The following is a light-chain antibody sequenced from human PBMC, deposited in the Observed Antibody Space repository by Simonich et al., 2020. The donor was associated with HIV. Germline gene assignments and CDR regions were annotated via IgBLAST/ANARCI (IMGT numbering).Light chain of an antibody. J-gene: IGLJ3*02. V-gene: IGLV2-23*01. Sequence: QSALTQPPSASGSPGQSVTISCTETSSDVGGYNYVSCYQQHPGKAPKLMIYEGSSRPSGVSNRFSGSKAGNTASLTISGLQAEDEADYYCCSYAASSTWVFGGGTKLTVL. CDR2: EGS. CDR1: SSDVGGYNY. CDR3: CSYAASSTWV.